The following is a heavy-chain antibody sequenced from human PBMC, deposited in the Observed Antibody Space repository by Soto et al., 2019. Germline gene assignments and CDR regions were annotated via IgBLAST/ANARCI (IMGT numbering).Heavy chain of an antibody. CDR3: ASDKDRLQLGGNYCYILDV. CDR2: IMPIFRTP. CDR1: GGTFSNSA. Sequence: QVQLEQSGAEVKKPGPSVKVSCKASGGTFSNSAISWVRQAPGQGLEWMGGIMPIFRTPDYAQKFQGRVTITADESTSTAYREWRGLRSDDTAVYYCASDKDRLQLGGNYCYILDVWGQGTRVTVSS. D-gene: IGHD5-12*01. V-gene: IGHV1-69*12. J-gene: IGHJ6*02.